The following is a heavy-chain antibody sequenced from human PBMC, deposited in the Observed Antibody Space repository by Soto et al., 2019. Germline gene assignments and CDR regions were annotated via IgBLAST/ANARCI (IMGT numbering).Heavy chain of an antibody. V-gene: IGHV4-59*01. J-gene: IGHJ4*02. CDR1: GGSISSYY. Sequence: PSETLSLTCTVSGGSISSYYWSWIRQPPGKGLEWIGYIYYSGSTNYNPSLKSRVTISVDTSKNQFSLKLSSVTAADTAVYYCASINWNYEGAADYWGQGTLVTVSS. CDR2: IYYSGST. CDR3: ASINWNYEGAADY. D-gene: IGHD1-7*01.